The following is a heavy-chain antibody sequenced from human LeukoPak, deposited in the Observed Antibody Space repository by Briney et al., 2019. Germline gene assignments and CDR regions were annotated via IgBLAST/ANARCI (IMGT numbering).Heavy chain of an antibody. CDR3: ARDVGSLEVFDY. CDR1: GYTFTGHY. Sequence: EASVKVSCKASGYTFTGHYMHWVRQAPGQGLEWMGWINPNNGGTDCAQKFQGRVTMTRDTSISTAYMELISLISDDTAVYYCARDVGSLEVFDYWGQGTLVTVSS. D-gene: IGHD3-10*01. V-gene: IGHV1-2*02. J-gene: IGHJ4*02. CDR2: INPNNGGT.